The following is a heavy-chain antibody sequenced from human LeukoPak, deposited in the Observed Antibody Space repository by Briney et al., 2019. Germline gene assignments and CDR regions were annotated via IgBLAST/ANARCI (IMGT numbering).Heavy chain of an antibody. CDR3: ARDAAAAGPYYYYGMDV. Sequence: GGALRHSRAASGFTFSDYYMSWIRQAPGKRLEWVSYISSSGNTIYYADSVKGGFTISRDNAKNSLYLQMNSLRAEDTAVYYCARDAAAAGPYYYYGMDVWGQGTTVTVSS. V-gene: IGHV3-11*01. CDR2: ISSSGNTI. D-gene: IGHD6-13*01. J-gene: IGHJ6*02. CDR1: GFTFSDYY.